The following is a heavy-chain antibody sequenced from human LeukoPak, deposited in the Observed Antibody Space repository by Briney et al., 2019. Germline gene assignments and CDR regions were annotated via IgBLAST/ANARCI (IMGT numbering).Heavy chain of an antibody. CDR2: IYSGGST. D-gene: IGHD3-22*01. V-gene: IGHV3-53*01. CDR1: GFTVSSNY. Sequence: QTGGSLRLSCAASGFTVSSNYMSWVRQAPGKGLEWVSVIYSGGSTYYADSVKGRFTISRDNSKNTLSLQMNSLRVEDTAIYYCTRSGYRHPYHFDSWGQGTLVIVSS. J-gene: IGHJ4*02. CDR3: TRSGYRHPYHFDS.